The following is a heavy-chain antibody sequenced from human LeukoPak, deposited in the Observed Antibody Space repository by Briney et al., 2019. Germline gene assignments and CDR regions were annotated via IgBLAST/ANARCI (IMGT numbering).Heavy chain of an antibody. CDR3: ANYYYDTSGYKN. D-gene: IGHD3-22*01. Sequence: TGRSLRLSCAASGFTFSSYPMHWVRQAPGKGLEWVALISYDGSTKYYADSVKGRFTISRDNSKNTLYLQMNSLRAEDTAVYYCANYYYDTSGYKNWGQGTLVTVSS. CDR2: ISYDGSTK. V-gene: IGHV3-30-3*01. CDR1: GFTFSSYP. J-gene: IGHJ4*02.